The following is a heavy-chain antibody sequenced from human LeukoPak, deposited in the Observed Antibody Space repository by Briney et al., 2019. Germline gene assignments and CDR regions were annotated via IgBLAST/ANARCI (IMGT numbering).Heavy chain of an antibody. V-gene: IGHV1-8*03. J-gene: IGHJ5*02. CDR1: GYTFTSYD. D-gene: IGHD3-22*01. CDR2: MNPNSGNT. Sequence: ASVKVSCKASGYTFTSYDINWVRQATGQGLEWMGWMNPNSGNTGYAQKFQGRVTITRNTSISTAYVELSSLRSEDTAVYYCARGAEYYDSSGTRNWFDPWGQGTLVTVSS. CDR3: ARGAEYYDSSGTRNWFDP.